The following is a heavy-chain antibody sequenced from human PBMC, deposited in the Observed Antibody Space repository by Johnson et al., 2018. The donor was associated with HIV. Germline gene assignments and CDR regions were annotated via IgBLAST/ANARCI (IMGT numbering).Heavy chain of an antibody. V-gene: IGHV3-74*01. Sequence: VQLVESGGGVVQPGGSLRLSCAASGFSLSNHWMSWVRQAPGKGLEWVSRINSDGSSTNYADSVKGRFTISRDNAKNTLYLQMNSLRAEDTAVFYCARDAKVGYGDAFDLWGQGTMVIVSS. CDR1: GFSLSNHW. CDR3: ARDAKVGYGDAFDL. CDR2: INSDGSST. D-gene: IGHD5-12*01. J-gene: IGHJ3*01.